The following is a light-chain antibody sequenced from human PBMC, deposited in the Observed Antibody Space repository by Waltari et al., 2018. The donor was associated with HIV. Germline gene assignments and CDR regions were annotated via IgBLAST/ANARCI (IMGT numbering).Light chain of an antibody. Sequence: QSVLTQPPSASGTPGQRVTISCSGSGSNLVGSTVNWYQQLPGTAPKHFIYSNNNRPQSVPDLFSGSKSGTSAALASSGLHSDDETTYYCATWDGSLNGPVFGGGTKLTVL. J-gene: IGLJ3*02. CDR3: ATWDGSLNGPV. CDR1: GSNLVGST. V-gene: IGLV1-44*01. CDR2: SNN.